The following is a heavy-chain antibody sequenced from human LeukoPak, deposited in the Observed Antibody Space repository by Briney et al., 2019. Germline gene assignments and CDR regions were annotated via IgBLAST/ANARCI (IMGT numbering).Heavy chain of an antibody. CDR3: ASRAGYYDSSGYYYGGIDY. CDR1: GGTFSSYA. D-gene: IGHD3-22*01. CDR2: IIPILGIA. Sequence: SVKVSCKASGGTFSSYAINWVRQAPGQGLEWMGRIIPILGIANYAQKFQGRVTITADKSTSTAYMELSSLRSEDTAVYYCASRAGYYDSSGYYYGGIDYWGQGTLVTVSS. V-gene: IGHV1-69*04. J-gene: IGHJ4*02.